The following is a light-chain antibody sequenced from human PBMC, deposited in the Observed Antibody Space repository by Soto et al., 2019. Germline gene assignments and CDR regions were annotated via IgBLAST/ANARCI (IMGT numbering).Light chain of an antibody. J-gene: IGKJ2*01. V-gene: IGKV1-33*01. CDR2: DIS. CDR1: QVISNY. Sequence: DIQMTQSASSLSASVGDRVTITCQASQVISNYLNWYQQKPGKAPKLLIYDISTLEIGVPSRFSGSGFGTDFTFTITGLQPEDIATYYCQQYENLPYTFGQGTKLEI. CDR3: QQYENLPYT.